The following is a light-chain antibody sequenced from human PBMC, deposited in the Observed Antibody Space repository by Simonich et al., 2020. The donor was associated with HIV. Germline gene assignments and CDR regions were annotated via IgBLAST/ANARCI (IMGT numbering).Light chain of an antibody. CDR1: QSVSSN. J-gene: IGKJ4*01. Sequence: EIVMTQSPATLSVSPGERATLSCRASQSVSSNLAWYQQKPGQAPRLLIYGASGRATGIPDRFSGSGSGTDFTLTISRLEPEDFVVYYCQQYGSSPLTFGGGTKVEIK. CDR2: GAS. CDR3: QQYGSSPLT. V-gene: IGKV3-20*01.